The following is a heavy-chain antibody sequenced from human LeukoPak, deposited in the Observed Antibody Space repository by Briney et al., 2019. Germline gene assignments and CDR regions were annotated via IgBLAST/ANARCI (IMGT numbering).Heavy chain of an antibody. CDR2: ISGSGGST. J-gene: IGHJ4*02. CDR3: AKDPLIVGATNYFDY. D-gene: IGHD1-26*01. V-gene: IGHV3-23*01. Sequence: GGSLRLSCAASGFTFSSYAMSWVRQAPGKGLEWVSAISGSGGSTYYADSVKGRFTISRDNSKNTLYLQMNSLRAEDTAVYYCAKDPLIVGATNYFDYWGQGTLVTVSS. CDR1: GFTFSSYA.